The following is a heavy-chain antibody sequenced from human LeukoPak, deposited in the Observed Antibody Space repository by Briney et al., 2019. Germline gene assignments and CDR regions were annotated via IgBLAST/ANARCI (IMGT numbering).Heavy chain of an antibody. Sequence: SETLSLTCSVSGTSISSSGYFWGWIRPPPGKGLQWIGSIHYGGSTFYNPSLKSRVTISQDTSKDQFSLKLTSVTAADTAVYYCAALDSSSGWFDPWGRGILVTVSS. CDR1: GTSISSSGYF. V-gene: IGHV4-39*01. CDR2: IHYGGST. CDR3: AALDSSSGWFDP. J-gene: IGHJ5*02. D-gene: IGHD6-6*01.